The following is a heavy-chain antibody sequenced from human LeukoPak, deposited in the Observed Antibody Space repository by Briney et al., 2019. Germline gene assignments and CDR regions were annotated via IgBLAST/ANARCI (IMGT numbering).Heavy chain of an antibody. V-gene: IGHV3-53*01. CDR1: GFTFSTYY. Sequence: PGGSLRLSCAASGFTFSTYYMTWVRQAPGKGLECVSVIYSGGSTYYADSVKGRFTVSRDNSKNTLYLQMNSLRAEDTAMSYCARGLGYCTSTTCLLPFDYWGQGTLVTVSS. D-gene: IGHD2-2*01. J-gene: IGHJ4*02. CDR2: IYSGGST. CDR3: ARGLGYCTSTTCLLPFDY.